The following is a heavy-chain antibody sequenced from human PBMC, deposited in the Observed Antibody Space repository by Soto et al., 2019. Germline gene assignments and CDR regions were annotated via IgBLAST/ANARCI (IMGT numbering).Heavy chain of an antibody. CDR2: IIPIFGTA. D-gene: IGHD3-16*01. CDR3: ARGRIEGARGGPRGGPDY. V-gene: IGHV1-69*13. J-gene: IGHJ4*02. CDR1: GGTFSSYA. Sequence: ASVKVSCKASGGTFSSYAISWVRQAPGQGLEWMGGIIPIFGTANYAQKFQGRVTITADESTSTAYMELSSLRSEDTAVYYCARGRIEGARGGPRGGPDYWGQGTLVTVSS.